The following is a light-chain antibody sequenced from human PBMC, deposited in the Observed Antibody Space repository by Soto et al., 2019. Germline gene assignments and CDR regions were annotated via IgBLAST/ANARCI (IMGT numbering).Light chain of an antibody. CDR3: MQALQTPLT. CDR2: LGS. CDR1: QSLLHSNGYNY. J-gene: IGKJ3*01. V-gene: IGKV2-28*01. Sequence: DIVMTQSPLSLPVTPGEPASISCRSSQSLLHSNGYNYLDWYLQKPGQSPQLLIYLGSNRASGVPGRFSGSGSCTDFTLKISSVEAEDVGDYYCMQALQTPLTFGPGTKVDIK.